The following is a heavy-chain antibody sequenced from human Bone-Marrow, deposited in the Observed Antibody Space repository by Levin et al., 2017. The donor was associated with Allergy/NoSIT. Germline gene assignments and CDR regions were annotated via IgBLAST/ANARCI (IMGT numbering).Heavy chain of an antibody. CDR3: ARGELGSGYFVDD. CDR2: IYPNSDNA. J-gene: IGHJ4*03. Sequence: GESLKISCKTSGYTFHRFDINWVRQATGQGLEWVGWIYPNSDNADYAQKFQGRVTITRNTSISTPYMEMSSLRSEDTAIYYCARGELGSGYFVDDWGQGTLVTVSS. D-gene: IGHD5-12*01. V-gene: IGHV1-8*01. CDR1: GYTFHRFD.